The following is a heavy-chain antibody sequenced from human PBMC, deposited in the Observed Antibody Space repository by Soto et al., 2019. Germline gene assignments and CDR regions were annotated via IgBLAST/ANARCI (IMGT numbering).Heavy chain of an antibody. V-gene: IGHV3-53*01. D-gene: IGHD3-10*01. CDR1: GFIVGSNY. CDR3: AKGGGSFVY. Sequence: EVQLVDSGGSVIQPGGSLRLSCTASGFIVGSNYMNWVRQAPGKGLEWVSSIYSDGSTYYTDSVKGRFTISRDNSKNTPYLQMNSLRVEDTAVYYCAKGGGSFVYWGQGTLVTVSS. J-gene: IGHJ4*02. CDR2: IYSDGST.